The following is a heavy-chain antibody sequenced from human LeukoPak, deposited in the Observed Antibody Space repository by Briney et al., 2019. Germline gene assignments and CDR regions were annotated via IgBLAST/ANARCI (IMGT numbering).Heavy chain of an antibody. D-gene: IGHD2-15*01. Sequence: SETLSLTCTVSGDSISNYYWSWFRQPPGKGLEWIGYIYYSGTTSYNPSLKSRVTISVDTSKNQFSLKLSSVTAADTAVYYCAREVVRHYYYMDVWGKGTTVTVSS. J-gene: IGHJ6*03. CDR3: AREVVRHYYYMDV. CDR2: IYYSGTT. CDR1: GDSISNYY. V-gene: IGHV4-59*01.